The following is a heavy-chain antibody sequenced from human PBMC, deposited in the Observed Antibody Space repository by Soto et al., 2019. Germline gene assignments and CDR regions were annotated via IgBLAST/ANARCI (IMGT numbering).Heavy chain of an antibody. CDR3: AQTLGLAVAGPGRFDL. J-gene: IGHJ2*01. D-gene: IGHD6-19*01. Sequence: QVQLVQSGAEVKKPGSSVKVSCKASGGTFSKYAISWVRQAPGQGLEWMGGITPFFGTANYAQKFQGRVTFTADESMSPAYMELSRLRSEDTAVYYCAQTLGLAVAGPGRFDLWGRGTLVTVSS. CDR2: ITPFFGTA. V-gene: IGHV1-69*12. CDR1: GGTFSKYA.